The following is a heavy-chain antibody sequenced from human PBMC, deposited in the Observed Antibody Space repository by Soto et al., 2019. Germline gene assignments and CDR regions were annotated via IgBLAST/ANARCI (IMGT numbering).Heavy chain of an antibody. V-gene: IGHV1-69*13. CDR2: IIPIFGTA. Sequence: GASVKVSCKASGGTFSSYAISWVRQAPGQGLEWMGGIIPIFGTANYAQKFQGRVTITADESTSTAYMELSSLRSEDTAVYYCARDLGDYYDRSGYFDYWGQGTLVTVSS. CDR3: ARDLGDYYDRSGYFDY. J-gene: IGHJ4*02. D-gene: IGHD3-22*01. CDR1: GGTFSSYA.